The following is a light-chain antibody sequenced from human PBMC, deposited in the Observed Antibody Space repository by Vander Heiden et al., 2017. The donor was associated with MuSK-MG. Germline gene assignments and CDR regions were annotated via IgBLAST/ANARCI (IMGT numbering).Light chain of an antibody. CDR1: QSISSY. CDR3: QHRDSTPYT. J-gene: IGKJ2*01. V-gene: IGKV1-39*01. CDR2: AAS. Sequence: DIQVTQSPSSLSASVGDRVTITCRASQSISSYLNWYQQKPGKAPKLLIYAASSLQSGVPSRFSGSGSGTDFTLTISRLQPEDFATYYCQHRDSTPYTFGQGTKLDIK.